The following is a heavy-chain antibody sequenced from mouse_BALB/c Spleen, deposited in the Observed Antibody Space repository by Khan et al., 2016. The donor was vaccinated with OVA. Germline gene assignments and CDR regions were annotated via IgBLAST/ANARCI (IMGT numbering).Heavy chain of an antibody. J-gene: IGHJ3*01. CDR1: GYTFTSYT. CDR2: INPSNGYT. D-gene: IGHD2-14*01. Sequence: VQLQQSGAELARPGASVKMSCKASGYTFTSYTIHWIKKRPGQGLEWIGYINPSNGYTNYNQKFKDKATLTKDKSSTTAYLQLSSLTSDYSAVYNCVRDGAYHRNDGWFAYWGQGTLVTVSA. V-gene: IGHV1-4*01. CDR3: VRDGAYHRNDGWFAY.